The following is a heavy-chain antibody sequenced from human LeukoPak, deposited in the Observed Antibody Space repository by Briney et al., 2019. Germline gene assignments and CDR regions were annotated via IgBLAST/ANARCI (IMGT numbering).Heavy chain of an antibody. D-gene: IGHD2-15*01. CDR1: GFTFDDYA. CDR3: ARVGGYCSGGSCDHFDY. Sequence: GGSLRLSCAASGFTFDDYAMNWVRQAPGKGLEWVSSISSSSSYIYYADSVKGRFTISRDNAKNSLYLQMNSLRAEDTAVYYCARVGGYCSGGSCDHFDYWGQGTLVTVSS. CDR2: ISSSSSYI. V-gene: IGHV3-21*01. J-gene: IGHJ4*02.